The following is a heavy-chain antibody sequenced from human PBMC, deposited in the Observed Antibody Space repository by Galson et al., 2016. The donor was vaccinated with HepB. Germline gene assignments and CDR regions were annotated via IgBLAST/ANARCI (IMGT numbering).Heavy chain of an antibody. D-gene: IGHD1-14*01. Sequence: SLRLSCAASGFTFNCYMSWVRQAPGKGLEWISYIRTTSSYALYADSVKGRFTLSRDNARNSLYLQMNSLRADDTAVYYCARNTPSPGNGAYFDYWGRGALVTVSS. J-gene: IGHJ4*02. CDR3: ARNTPSPGNGAYFDY. CDR2: IRTTSSYA. CDR1: GFTFNCY. V-gene: IGHV3-11*03.